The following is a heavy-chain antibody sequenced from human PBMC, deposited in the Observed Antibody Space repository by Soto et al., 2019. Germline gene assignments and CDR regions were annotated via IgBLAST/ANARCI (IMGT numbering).Heavy chain of an antibody. CDR2: IHSRGRT. V-gene: IGHV4-31*03. CDR1: GDSVSSGSNY. CDR3: ARGRCSGGDCYLGY. J-gene: IGHJ4*02. Sequence: SETLSLTCTVSGDSVSSGSNYWTWIRHHPGKGLEWIGFIHSRGRTYYNPSLKGRITISIDTSKNLFSLKVTSLTAADTAVYYCARGRCSGGDCYLGYWGQGTPVTVSS. D-gene: IGHD2-21*02.